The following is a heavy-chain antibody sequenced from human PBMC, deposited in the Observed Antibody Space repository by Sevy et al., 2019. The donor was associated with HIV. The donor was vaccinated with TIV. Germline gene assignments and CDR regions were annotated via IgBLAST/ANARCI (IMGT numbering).Heavy chain of an antibody. J-gene: IGHJ4*02. CDR3: ARDKLPPVMVTMVRGALSYYFDY. Sequence: GGSLRLSCAASGFTFSSYGMHWVRQTPDKGLEWVAVIWYDGSNKYYADSVKGRFTISRDNSKNTLYLQMNSLRAEDTAVYYCARDKLPPVMVTMVRGALSYYFDYWGQGTLVTVSS. V-gene: IGHV3-33*01. D-gene: IGHD3-10*01. CDR1: GFTFSSYG. CDR2: IWYDGSNK.